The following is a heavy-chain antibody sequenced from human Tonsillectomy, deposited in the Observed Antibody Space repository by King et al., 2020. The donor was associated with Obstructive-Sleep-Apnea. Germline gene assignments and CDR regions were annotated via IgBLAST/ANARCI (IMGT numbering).Heavy chain of an antibody. CDR3: AREPPRITMTVVVTPSEY. J-gene: IGHJ4*02. V-gene: IGHV3-66*01. CDR2: IYSGGST. Sequence: VQLVESGGGLVQPGGSLRLSCAASGFTVSSNYMSWVRQAPGKGLEWVSVIYSGGSTYYADSVKGRFTISRDNSKNTLYLQMNSLRAEDTAVYYCAREPPRITMTVVVTPSEYWGQGTLVTVSS. CDR1: GFTVSSNY. D-gene: IGHD3-22*01.